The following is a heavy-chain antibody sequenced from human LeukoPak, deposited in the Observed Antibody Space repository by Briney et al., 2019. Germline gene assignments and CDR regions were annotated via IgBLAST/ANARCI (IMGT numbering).Heavy chain of an antibody. Sequence: SETLSLTCTVSGGSISSYYWSWIRQPPGKGLEWIGYIYYSGTTTYNPSLKSRVTISVDTSKNQFSLKLSSVTAADTAVYYCAREEGPDDLWSRADAFDIWGQGTMVTVSS. CDR3: AREEGPDDLWSRADAFDI. J-gene: IGHJ3*02. D-gene: IGHD3-3*01. V-gene: IGHV4-59*01. CDR2: IYYSGTT. CDR1: GGSISSYY.